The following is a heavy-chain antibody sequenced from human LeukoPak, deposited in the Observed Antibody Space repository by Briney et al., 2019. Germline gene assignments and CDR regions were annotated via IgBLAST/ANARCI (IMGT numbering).Heavy chain of an antibody. Sequence: SETLSLTCTVSGGSISSYYWSWIRQPPGKGLEWIGYIYYSGSTNYNPSLKSRVTISVDTSKNQFSLKLSSVTAADTAVYYCARDFHDYGDYVHFDYWGQGPLVTVSS. CDR1: GGSISSYY. CDR3: ARDFHDYGDYVHFDY. V-gene: IGHV4-59*01. J-gene: IGHJ4*02. CDR2: IYYSGST. D-gene: IGHD4-17*01.